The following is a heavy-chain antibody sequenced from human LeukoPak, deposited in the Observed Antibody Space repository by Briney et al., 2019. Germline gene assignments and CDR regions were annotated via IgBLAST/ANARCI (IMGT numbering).Heavy chain of an antibody. V-gene: IGHV3-21*01. D-gene: IGHD5-12*01. CDR2: IGTSGSYI. J-gene: IGHJ6*03. Sequence: GGSLRLSCAASGFTFSSYGMNWVRQAPGKGLEWVSSIGTSGSYIYYTDSVKGRFTISRDNVENSLYLQMNSLRAEDTAVYYCAKEGGVYSTPYYMDVWGKGTTVTVSS. CDR3: AKEGGVYSTPYYMDV. CDR1: GFTFSSYG.